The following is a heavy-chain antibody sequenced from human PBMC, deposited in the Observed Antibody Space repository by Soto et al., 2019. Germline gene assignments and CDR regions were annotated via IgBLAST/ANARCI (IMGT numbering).Heavy chain of an antibody. D-gene: IGHD1-26*01. CDR3: ARGDRGAFDL. CDR1: GLTFSYYW. V-gene: IGHV3-74*01. J-gene: IGHJ3*01. CDR2: IHSDGSST. Sequence: EVQLVESGGGLVQPGESLRLSCAASGLTFSYYWMHWVRQAPGKGLVWVSRIHSDGSSTTYADSVKGRFTISRDNARNTRYLQMNSLRAEDTAVYYCARGDRGAFDLWGQGTVVTVSS.